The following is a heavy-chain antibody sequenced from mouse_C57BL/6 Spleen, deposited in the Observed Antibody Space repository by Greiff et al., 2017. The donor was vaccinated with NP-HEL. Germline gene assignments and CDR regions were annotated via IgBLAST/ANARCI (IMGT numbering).Heavy chain of an antibody. D-gene: IGHD2-2*01. CDR3: ARHYGYGFDY. CDR1: GFTFSDYG. Sequence: EVKLVESGGGLVKPGGSLKLSCAASGFTFSDYGMHWVRQAPEKGLEWVAYISSGSSTIYYADTVKGRFTISRDNAKNTLFLQMTSLRSEDTAMYYCARHYGYGFDYWGQGTTLTVSS. V-gene: IGHV5-17*01. CDR2: ISSGSSTI. J-gene: IGHJ2*01.